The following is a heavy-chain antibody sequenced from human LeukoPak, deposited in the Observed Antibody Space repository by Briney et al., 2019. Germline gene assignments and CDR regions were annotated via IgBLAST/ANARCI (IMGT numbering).Heavy chain of an antibody. J-gene: IGHJ3*02. CDR1: GFTFSSYS. D-gene: IGHD3-22*01. V-gene: IGHV3-21*05. CDR3: ARVKYYYDSSEEAFDI. Sequence: GGSLRLSCAASGFTFSSYSINWVRQAPGKGLEWVSYISRTSSIYFADSVKGRFTISRDNAKNSLYLQMDSLRADDTAVYYCARVKYYYDSSEEAFDIWGQGTMVTVSS. CDR2: ISRTSSI.